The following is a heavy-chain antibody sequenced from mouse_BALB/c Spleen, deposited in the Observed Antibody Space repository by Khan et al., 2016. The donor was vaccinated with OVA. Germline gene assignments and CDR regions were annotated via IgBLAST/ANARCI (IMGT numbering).Heavy chain of an antibody. CDR1: GYTFTSYW. D-gene: IGHD1-1*02. CDR3: ARSNYYGGGLYAMDY. V-gene: IGHV1S41*01. J-gene: IGHJ4*01. CDR2: ISPGSGSP. Sequence: DLVKPGASVKLSCKASGYTFTSYWINWLKQRPGQGLEWIGHISPGSGSPYYHKMFTVKSTLTVETSSTSSYIQLSRLSSAASAVYFCARSNYYGGGLYAMDYWGQGTSVTVSA.